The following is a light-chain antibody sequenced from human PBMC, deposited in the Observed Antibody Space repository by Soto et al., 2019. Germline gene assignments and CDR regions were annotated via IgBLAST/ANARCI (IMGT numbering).Light chain of an antibody. J-gene: IGLJ1*01. V-gene: IGLV2-14*01. CDR2: EVS. CDR1: SSDVGGYNY. CDR3: SSYTSSSTLV. Sequence: QSALTQPASVSGSPGQSITISCTGTSSDVGGYNYVSRYQQHPGKAPKLMIYEVSNRPSGVSNRFSGSKSGNTASLTISGLQAEDEADYYCSSYTSSSTLVFGTGTKVTVL.